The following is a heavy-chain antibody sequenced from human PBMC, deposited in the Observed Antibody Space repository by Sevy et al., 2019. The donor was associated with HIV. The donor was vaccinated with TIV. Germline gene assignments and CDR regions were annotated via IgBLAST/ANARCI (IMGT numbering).Heavy chain of an antibody. CDR1: GFTFSNYY. D-gene: IGHD6-19*01. V-gene: IGHV3-11*04. J-gene: IGHJ4*02. CDR3: ARGQIAVAGTFIAY. Sequence: GGSLRLSCAASGFTFSNYYMSWIRQAPGKGLEGVSYISSSGSTIYYADSVKGRFTISRDNAKNSLYLQMNSLRAEDTAVYYCARGQIAVAGTFIAYWGQGTLVTVSS. CDR2: ISSSGSTI.